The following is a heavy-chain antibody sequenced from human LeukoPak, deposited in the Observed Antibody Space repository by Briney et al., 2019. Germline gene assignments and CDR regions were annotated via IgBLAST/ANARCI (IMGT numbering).Heavy chain of an antibody. CDR2: ISGGGGRT. D-gene: IGHD6-25*01. J-gene: IGHJ3*02. CDR3: ARRAADAFDI. V-gene: IGHV3-23*01. CDR1: GFTFSSYA. Sequence: SGGSLRLSCAASGFTFSSYAMSWVRQAPGKGLEWVSGISGGGGRTYYADSVKGRFTVSRDNAKNSLYLQMNSLRAEDTAVYYCARRAADAFDIWGQGTMVTVSS.